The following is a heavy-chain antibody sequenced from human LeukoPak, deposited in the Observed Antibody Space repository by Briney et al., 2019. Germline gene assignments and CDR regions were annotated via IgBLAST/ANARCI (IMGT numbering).Heavy chain of an antibody. Sequence: GGSLRLSCAVSGFTFIRYEMHWVRQAPGKGLEWISYISPSGNTVYYADSVKGRFTISRDNAKNSLYLQMNSLRAEDTAVYYCAALWVATAGVDPWGQGTLVTVSS. D-gene: IGHD5-12*01. CDR2: ISPSGNTV. CDR3: AALWVATAGVDP. V-gene: IGHV3-48*03. J-gene: IGHJ5*02. CDR1: GFTFIRYE.